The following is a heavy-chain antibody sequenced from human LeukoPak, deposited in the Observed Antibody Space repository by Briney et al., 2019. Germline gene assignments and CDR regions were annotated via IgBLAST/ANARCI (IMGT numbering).Heavy chain of an antibody. CDR1: RFTFSNYW. CDR2: INPDGSGA. CDR3: ARAVVVSAADY. Sequence: PRGSLTLACAASRFTFSNYWIYWVRQAPGKGLGWVARINPDGSGATYADSVKGRFTISRDNAKNTLYLQMNSLRAEDTAVYYCARAVVVSAADYWGRGTLVTVSS. D-gene: IGHD2-21*02. J-gene: IGHJ4*02. V-gene: IGHV3-74*01.